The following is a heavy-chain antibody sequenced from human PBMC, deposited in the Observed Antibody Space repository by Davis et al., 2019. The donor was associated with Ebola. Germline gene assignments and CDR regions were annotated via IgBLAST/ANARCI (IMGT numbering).Heavy chain of an antibody. V-gene: IGHV3-30*03. D-gene: IGHD5-18*01. CDR1: GFTFSTYS. CDR2: ISYDGSNK. J-gene: IGHJ6*03. Sequence: PGGSLRLSSAASGFTFSTYSMNWVRQAPGKGLEWVAVISYDGSNKYYADSVRGRFTISRDNSKNTLYLQMNSLRAEDTAVYYCAREFADTAVGYYYYMDVWGKGTTVTVSS. CDR3: AREFADTAVGYYYYMDV.